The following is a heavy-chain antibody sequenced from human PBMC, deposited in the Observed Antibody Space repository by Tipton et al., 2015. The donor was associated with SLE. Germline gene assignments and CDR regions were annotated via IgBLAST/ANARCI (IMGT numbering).Heavy chain of an antibody. V-gene: IGHV4-59*01. Sequence: TLSLTCTVSGGSISSYYWSWIRQPPGKGLEWIGYIYYSGSTNYNPSLKSRVTISVDTSKNQFSLKLSSVTAADTAVYYCARGDSGSYWIFDYWDQGTLVTVSS. CDR1: GGSISSYY. D-gene: IGHD1-26*01. CDR2: IYYSGST. J-gene: IGHJ4*02. CDR3: ARGDSGSYWIFDY.